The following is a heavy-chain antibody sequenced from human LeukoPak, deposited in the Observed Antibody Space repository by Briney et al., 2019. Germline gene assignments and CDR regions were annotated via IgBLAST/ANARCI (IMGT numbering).Heavy chain of an antibody. Sequence: PSGTLSLTCTVSGGSISSYYWSWIRQPPGKGLEWIAYISDIGSINYKPSLKSRVTISLDTSKNQFSLKMSSVTAADTAGYYCAGHHPRNTVDFWGQGTLVTVSS. J-gene: IGHJ4*02. CDR2: ISDIGSI. V-gene: IGHV4-59*08. CDR3: AGHHPRNTVDF. D-gene: IGHD2-8*02. CDR1: GGSISSYY.